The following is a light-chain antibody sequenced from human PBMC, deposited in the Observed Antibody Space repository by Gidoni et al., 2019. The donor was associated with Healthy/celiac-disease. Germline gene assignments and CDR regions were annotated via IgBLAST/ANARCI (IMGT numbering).Light chain of an antibody. V-gene: IGKV1-5*01. J-gene: IGKJ1*01. CDR3: QQYNSNSRT. Sequence: DIPMIQSPSTLSASVGDRVTITCRASQSISSWLAWYQQKPGKAPKLLIYDASSLESGVPSRFSGSGSGTEFTLTISSLQPDDFATYYCQQYNSNSRTFGQGTKVEIK. CDR2: DAS. CDR1: QSISSW.